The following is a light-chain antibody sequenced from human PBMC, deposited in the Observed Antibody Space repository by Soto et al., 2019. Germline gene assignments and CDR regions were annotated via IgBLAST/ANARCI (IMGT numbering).Light chain of an antibody. Sequence: DIQMTQSPSTLSASVGDTVTITCWVSQSISTWLAWYRQKAGKAPELLIFEASYLRSGVPSRFSGSGSGTDFTLTISSLQPDDIATYYCQQYDSYKGTFGQGTKLDIK. CDR2: EAS. V-gene: IGKV1-5*01. CDR3: QQYDSYKGT. J-gene: IGKJ2*02. CDR1: QSISTW.